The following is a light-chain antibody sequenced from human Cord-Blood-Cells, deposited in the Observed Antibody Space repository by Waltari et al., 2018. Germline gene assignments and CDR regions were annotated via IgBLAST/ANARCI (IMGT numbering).Light chain of an antibody. CDR1: TGAVTSGHY. Sequence: QAVVTQEPSLTVSPGGTVTLTCGSSTGAVTSGHYPYWFQQKPGQAPRTLIYDTSNKHSWTPARFSGSRLGGKAALTLSGAQPEDVAEYYCLLSYSGARGVFGGGTKLTVL. J-gene: IGLJ3*02. CDR2: DTS. CDR3: LLSYSGARGV. V-gene: IGLV7-46*01.